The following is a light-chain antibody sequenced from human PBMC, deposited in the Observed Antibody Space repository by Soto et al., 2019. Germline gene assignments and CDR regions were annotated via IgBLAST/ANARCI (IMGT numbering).Light chain of an antibody. CDR2: DVS. CDR3: CSYTSANPRL. Sequence: QSALTQPASVSGSPGQSITISCTGTSSDVGAYNYVSWYQHHPGKAPKLMIFDVSHRPSGVSNRFSGSKSGNTASLTISGLQAEDEADYYCCSYTSANPRLFGGGTKLTVL. CDR1: SSDVGAYNY. J-gene: IGLJ2*01. V-gene: IGLV2-14*03.